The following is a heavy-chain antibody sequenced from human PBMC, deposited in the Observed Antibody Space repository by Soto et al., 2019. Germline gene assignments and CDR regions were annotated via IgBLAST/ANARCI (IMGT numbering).Heavy chain of an antibody. CDR1: GYTVTTHY. CDR2: INPGSGAA. J-gene: IGHJ3*02. CDR3: ARGGEVGVAGSAAVDM. V-gene: IGHV1-46*01. D-gene: IGHD3-3*01. Sequence: QVQLVQSGAEVKKPGASVKISCTASGYTVTTHYMHWVRQAPGRGLVWMGAINPGSGAAKYTQTFQARVTMTRDTSTKTVDRERSALRSEDTAGVDCARGGEVGVAGSAAVDMWGQGTMVTVSS.